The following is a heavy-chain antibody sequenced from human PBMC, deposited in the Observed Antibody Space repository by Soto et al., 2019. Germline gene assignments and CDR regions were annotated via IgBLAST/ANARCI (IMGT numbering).Heavy chain of an antibody. CDR1: GGTISSWY. V-gene: IGHV4-59*08. CDR3: ARRYGSAIDY. J-gene: IGHJ4*01. D-gene: IGHD1-26*01. Sequence: SETLSLTCTVSGGTISSWYWSWIRQPPGKGLEWIGYIYYSGSTNCNPSLKSRVTISVDTSKNQFSLKLSSVTAADTAVYYCARRYGSAIDYWGQGTLVTDSS. CDR2: IYYSGST.